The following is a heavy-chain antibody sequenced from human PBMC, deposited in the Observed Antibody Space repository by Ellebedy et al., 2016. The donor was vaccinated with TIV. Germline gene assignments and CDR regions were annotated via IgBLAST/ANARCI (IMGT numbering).Heavy chain of an antibody. CDR1: GFIFTDYY. J-gene: IGHJ4*02. Sequence: GESLKISCAASGFIFTDYYMNWMRQRPGKGLEWLAHIAGGEDSGAAITFYGDSVKGRFTISRDNSKNTLYLQMNTLRPEDTAVYYCAKVPVGFCNRPFCFYLDDWGQGTLVSVSS. CDR3: AKVPVGFCNRPFCFYLDD. V-gene: IGHV3-11*04. CDR2: IAGGEDSGAAIT. D-gene: IGHD2-2*03.